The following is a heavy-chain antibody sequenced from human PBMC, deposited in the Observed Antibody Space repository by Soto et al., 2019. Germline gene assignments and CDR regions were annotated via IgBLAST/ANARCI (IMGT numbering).Heavy chain of an antibody. D-gene: IGHD3-22*01. Sequence: QVQLVQSGAEVKKPGASVKVSCKASGYSFTNYGISWVRQAPGQGPEWMGWISGHNGDTNHPQSFQGRGTMTTETSRNTAYMERRSLRSDDAAVYYCARHRFIYYDNTVYYYFAYWGQGTLVTASS. V-gene: IGHV1-18*04. J-gene: IGHJ4*02. CDR3: ARHRFIYYDNTVYYYFAY. CDR1: GYSFTNYG. CDR2: ISGHNGDT.